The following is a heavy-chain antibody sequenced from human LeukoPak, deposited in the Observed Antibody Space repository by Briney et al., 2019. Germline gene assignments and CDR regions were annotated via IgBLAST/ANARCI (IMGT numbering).Heavy chain of an antibody. CDR2: INHSGST. J-gene: IGHJ4*02. CDR1: GGSFSGYY. Sequence: SETLSLTCAVYGGSFSGYYWSWIRQPPGKGLEWIGEINHSGSTNYNPSLKSRVTISVDTSKNQFSLKLSSVTAADTAVYYCARDLYSYGYSSTQGHFDYWGQGTLVTVSS. V-gene: IGHV4-34*01. D-gene: IGHD5-18*01. CDR3: ARDLYSYGYSSTQGHFDY.